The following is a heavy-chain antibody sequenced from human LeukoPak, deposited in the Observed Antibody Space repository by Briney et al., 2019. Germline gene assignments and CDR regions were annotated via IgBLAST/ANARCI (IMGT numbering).Heavy chain of an antibody. CDR3: AIDTMVPFDY. CDR2: INHSGST. CDR1: GGSFSGYY. V-gene: IGHV4-34*01. Sequence: SESLSLTCAVYGGSFSGYYWSWIRQPPGKGLEWIGEINHSGSTNYNPSLKSRVIISVDTSKNQFSLKLSSVTAADTAVYYCAIDTMVPFDYWGQGTLVTVSS. D-gene: IGHD3-10*01. J-gene: IGHJ4*02.